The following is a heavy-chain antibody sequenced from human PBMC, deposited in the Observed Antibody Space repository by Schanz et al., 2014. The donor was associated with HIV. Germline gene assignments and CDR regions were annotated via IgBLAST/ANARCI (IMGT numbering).Heavy chain of an antibody. V-gene: IGHV3-30*18. Sequence: QVQLVESGGGVVQPGKSLRLSCAASGFTFSTNDMHWVRQLPGKGLEWVAVISHNGNNDYYAESVKGRFTISRDNSKNTLDLQMNNLKPEDTAVYYCAKAGLFFGQLWLGFLDYWGQGAQVTVSS. CDR3: AKAGLFFGQLWLGFLDY. CDR2: ISHNGNND. J-gene: IGHJ4*02. CDR1: GFTFSTND. D-gene: IGHD3-10*01.